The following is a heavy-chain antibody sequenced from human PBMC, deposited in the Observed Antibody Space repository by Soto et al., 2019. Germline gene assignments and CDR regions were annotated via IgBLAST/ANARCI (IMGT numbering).Heavy chain of an antibody. CDR3: ARADSIFGVVKSFDY. J-gene: IGHJ4*02. D-gene: IGHD3-3*01. CDR1: GFTFSSYD. CDR2: IGTAGDT. V-gene: IGHV3-13*01. Sequence: GGSLRLSCAASGFTFSSYDMHWVRQATGKGLEWVSAIGTAGDTYYPGSVKGRFTISRENAKNSLYLQMNSLRAEDTAVYYCARADSIFGVVKSFDYWGQGTLVTVSS.